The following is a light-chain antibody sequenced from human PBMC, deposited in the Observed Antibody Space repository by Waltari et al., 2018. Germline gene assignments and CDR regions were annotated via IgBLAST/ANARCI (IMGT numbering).Light chain of an antibody. CDR3: SSYGGKNNLI. Sequence: QSALTQPPSASGSPGQSVTISCTGTPSDIGGYKFVSWFQQHPGKAPKLVIYDVSERPSGGPDRFSGSKSGSTATLTVSGLQAEDEADYYCSSYGGKNNLIFGGGTTLTVL. CDR1: PSDIGGYKF. V-gene: IGLV2-8*01. J-gene: IGLJ2*01. CDR2: DVS.